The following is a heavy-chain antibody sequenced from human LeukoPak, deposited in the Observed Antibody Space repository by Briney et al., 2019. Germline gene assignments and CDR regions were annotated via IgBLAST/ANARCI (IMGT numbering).Heavy chain of an antibody. CDR1: GGSISSYY. CDR3: ARATTVTASPLDY. Sequence: SETLSLTCTVSGGSISSYYWSWIRQPPGKGLEWIGCIYYSGSTNYNPSLKSRVTISVDTSKNQFSLKLSSVTAADTAVYYCARATTVTASPLDYWGQGTLVTVSS. J-gene: IGHJ4*02. CDR2: IYYSGST. V-gene: IGHV4-59*08. D-gene: IGHD4-17*01.